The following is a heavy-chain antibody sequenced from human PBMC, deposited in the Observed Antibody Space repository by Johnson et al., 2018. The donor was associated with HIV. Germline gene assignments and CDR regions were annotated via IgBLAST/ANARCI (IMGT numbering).Heavy chain of an antibody. V-gene: IGHV3-11*04. Sequence: QVQLVESGGGLVKPGGSLRLSCVGSGFTFSDHYMSWVRQAPGKGLEWVAFISTSGSTINYADSVKGRFTISRDNAKKSLYLQMNSLRAEDTAVYYCARGMYAFDIWGPGTMVTVSS. CDR2: ISTSGSTI. CDR3: ARGMYAFDI. CDR1: GFTFSDHY. J-gene: IGHJ3*02.